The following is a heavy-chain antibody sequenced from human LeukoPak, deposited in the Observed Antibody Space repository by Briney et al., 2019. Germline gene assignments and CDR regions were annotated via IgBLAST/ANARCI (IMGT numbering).Heavy chain of an antibody. CDR3: ARDSDPGGSYESLSS. CDR1: GYTFTSYG. J-gene: IGHJ5*02. CDR2: ISAYNGNT. D-gene: IGHD1-26*01. Sequence: ASVKVSCKASGYTFTSYGISWVRQAPGQGLEWMGWISAYNGNTNYAQKLQGRVTMTTDTSTSTAYMELRSLRSDDTAVYYCARDSDPGGSYESLSSWGQGTLVTVSS. V-gene: IGHV1-18*01.